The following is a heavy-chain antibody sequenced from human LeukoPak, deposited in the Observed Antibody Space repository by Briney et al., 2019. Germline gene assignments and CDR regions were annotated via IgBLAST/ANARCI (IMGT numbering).Heavy chain of an antibody. CDR1: GFTFSDFG. J-gene: IGHJ4*02. Sequence: GGSLRLSCAASGFTFSDFGMNWVRQAPGKGLEWVSSTSSKSRYVYYADSVKGRFTISRDNAENSLYLQMNSPRVEDSAVYYCTRQYYDFWSGFYTADYYFDYWGQGTLVTVSS. CDR2: TSSKSRYV. V-gene: IGHV3-21*01. D-gene: IGHD3-3*01. CDR3: TRQYYDFWSGFYTADYYFDY.